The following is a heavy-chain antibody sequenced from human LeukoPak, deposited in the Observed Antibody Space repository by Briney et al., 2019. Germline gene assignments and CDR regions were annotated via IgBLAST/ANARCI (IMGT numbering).Heavy chain of an antibody. Sequence: SETLSLTCTVSGGSITGYHWSWIRQPPGKGLEWIGYIYSSETTNYKPSLKSRVTISADTSKNQFSLKLTSVTAADTAVYYCAILGYSSSWYYFDYWGQGTLVTVSS. CDR3: AILGYSSSWYYFDY. CDR2: IYSSETT. D-gene: IGHD6-13*01. V-gene: IGHV4-4*08. CDR1: GGSITGYH. J-gene: IGHJ4*02.